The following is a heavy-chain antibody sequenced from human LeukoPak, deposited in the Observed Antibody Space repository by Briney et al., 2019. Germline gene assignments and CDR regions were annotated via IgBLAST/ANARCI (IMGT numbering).Heavy chain of an antibody. CDR2: ISGSGGST. V-gene: IGHV3-23*01. CDR3: AKGPDIVLVPVAMHYFDY. CDR1: GFTFSSYA. Sequence: GGSLRLSCAASGFTFSSYAMSWVRQAPGKGLEWVSAISGSGGSTYYADSVKGWFTISRDNSKNTLHLQLNSLRAEDTAVYYCAKGPDIVLVPVAMHYFDYWGQGTLVTVSS. D-gene: IGHD2-2*01. J-gene: IGHJ4*02.